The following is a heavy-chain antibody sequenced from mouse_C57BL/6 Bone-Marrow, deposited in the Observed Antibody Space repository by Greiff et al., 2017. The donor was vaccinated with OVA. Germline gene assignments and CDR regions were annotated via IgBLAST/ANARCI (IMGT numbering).Heavy chain of an antibody. Sequence: EVQGVESGGGLVQPGGSLSLSCAASGFTFTDYYMSWVRQPPGKALEWLGFIRNKANGYTTEYSASVKGRFTISRDNSQSILYLQMNALRAEDSATYYCARLPLYSNYGEAMDYWGQGTSVTVSS. D-gene: IGHD2-5*01. CDR3: ARLPLYSNYGEAMDY. CDR1: GFTFTDYY. J-gene: IGHJ4*01. CDR2: IRNKANGYTT. V-gene: IGHV7-3*01.